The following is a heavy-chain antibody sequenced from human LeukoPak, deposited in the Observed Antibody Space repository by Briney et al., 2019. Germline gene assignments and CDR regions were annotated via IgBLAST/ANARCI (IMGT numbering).Heavy chain of an antibody. CDR2: IYYSGST. V-gene: IGHV4-30-4*01. Sequence: SETLSPTCTVSGGSISSGDYYWSWIRQPPGKGLEWIGYIYYSGSTYYNPSLKSRVTISVDTPKNQFSLKLSSVTAADTAVYYCARGFGMVRGVMGFSVSEDYWGQGTLVTVSS. D-gene: IGHD3-10*01. CDR3: ARGFGMVRGVMGFSVSEDY. J-gene: IGHJ4*02. CDR1: GGSISSGDYY.